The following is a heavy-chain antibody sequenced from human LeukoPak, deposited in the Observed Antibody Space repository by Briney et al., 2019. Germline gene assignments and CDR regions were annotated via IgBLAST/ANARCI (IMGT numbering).Heavy chain of an antibody. J-gene: IGHJ4*02. D-gene: IGHD6-19*01. CDR1: VFTFTSYS. V-gene: IGHV3-23*01. Sequence: GGCLRLSCAASVFTFTSYSMSWVRQAPWKGLEWVSTISGSGSSTYYVDSVKGRFTISRDNSKNTLYLQMSSLRAEDTAEYYCAKDSNGWYQRGSNYFDYWGQGTLVTVSS. CDR2: ISGSGSST. CDR3: AKDSNGWYQRGSNYFDY.